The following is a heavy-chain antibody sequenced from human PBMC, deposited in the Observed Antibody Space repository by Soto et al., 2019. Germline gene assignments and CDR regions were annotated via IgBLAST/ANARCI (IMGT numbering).Heavy chain of an antibody. CDR3: ARDGSPGTSTLYRDACDI. J-gene: IGHJ3*02. D-gene: IGHD2-8*01. Sequence: EAQLVESGGGLVQPGGSLRLSCEASGFSLGSYWMTWVRQAPGNGLEWVANIKKDGSRTSYLDSVRGRFTISRDNVGNSLSLQMDSLRAEDTGLYFCARDGSPGTSTLYRDACDIWGQWTMATVSS. V-gene: IGHV3-7*03. CDR2: IKKDGSRT. CDR1: GFSLGSYW.